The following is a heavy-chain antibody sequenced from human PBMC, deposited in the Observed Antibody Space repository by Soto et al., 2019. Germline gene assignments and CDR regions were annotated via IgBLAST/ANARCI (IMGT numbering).Heavy chain of an antibody. Sequence: PGGSLRLSCAASGFTFSSYSMHWVRQAPGKGLEWVAVISYDGSNKYYADSVKGRFTISRDNSKNTLYLQMNSLRAEDTAVYYCAKSADTAMGPAYYYYGMDVWGQGTTVTVSS. D-gene: IGHD5-18*01. CDR2: ISYDGSNK. V-gene: IGHV3-30*18. J-gene: IGHJ6*02. CDR1: GFTFSSYS. CDR3: AKSADTAMGPAYYYYGMDV.